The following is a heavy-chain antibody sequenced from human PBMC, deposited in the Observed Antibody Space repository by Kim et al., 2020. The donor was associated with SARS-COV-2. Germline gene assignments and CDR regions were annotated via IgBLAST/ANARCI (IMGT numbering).Heavy chain of an antibody. V-gene: IGHV1-69*13. Sequence: SVKVSCKASGGTFSSYAISWVRRAPGQGLEWMGGIIPIFGTANYAQKFQGRVTITADESTSTAYMELSSLRSEDTAVYYCAREGLVPLAVAGIAFDIWGQGTIITVSS. J-gene: IGHJ3*02. D-gene: IGHD6-19*01. CDR3: AREGLVPLAVAGIAFDI. CDR2: IIPIFGTA. CDR1: GGTFSSYA.